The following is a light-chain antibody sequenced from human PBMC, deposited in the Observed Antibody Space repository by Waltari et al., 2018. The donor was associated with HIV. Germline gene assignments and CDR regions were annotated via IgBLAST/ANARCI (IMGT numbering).Light chain of an antibody. V-gene: IGKV3-11*01. CDR3: QQRRLWYT. J-gene: IGKJ2*01. Sequence: EIVLTQSPATLSLSPGERATLSCRASQSISNYLAWYQQKPGQAPRLLIYDASNRAADIPARFSGSGSGTDFTLTIDGLEPEDFAVYFCQQRRLWYTFSQGTKLEIK. CDR2: DAS. CDR1: QSISNY.